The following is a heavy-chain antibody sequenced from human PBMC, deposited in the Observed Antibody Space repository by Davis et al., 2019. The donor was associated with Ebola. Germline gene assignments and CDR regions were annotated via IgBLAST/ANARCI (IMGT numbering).Heavy chain of an antibody. Sequence: PGGSLRLSCAASGFTFSYFAMHWVRQTPGKGLEWVAVISTDGINEYYSDSVKGRFTIYRDNAKNSLYLQMNSLRDEDTAVYYGARGWDYFDYWGQGTLVTVSS. J-gene: IGHJ4*02. V-gene: IGHV3-30*03. CDR1: GFTFSYFA. D-gene: IGHD1-26*01. CDR2: ISTDGINE. CDR3: ARGWDYFDY.